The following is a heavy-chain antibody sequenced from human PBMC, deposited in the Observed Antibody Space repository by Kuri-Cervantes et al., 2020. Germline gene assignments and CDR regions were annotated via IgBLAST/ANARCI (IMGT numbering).Heavy chain of an antibody. CDR2: ITPSGGRA. V-gene: IGHV1-46*01. Sequence: ASVKVSCKASGYTFTGYYMHWVRQAPGQGLEWMGMITPSGGRATYAQKFQGRVTMTRDTSTSTVYMKLSTLRSEDTAVYYCARTYWGVTNFFFDNWGQGTLVTVSS. CDR3: ARTYWGVTNFFFDN. D-gene: IGHD2-21*01. CDR1: GYTFTGYY. J-gene: IGHJ4*02.